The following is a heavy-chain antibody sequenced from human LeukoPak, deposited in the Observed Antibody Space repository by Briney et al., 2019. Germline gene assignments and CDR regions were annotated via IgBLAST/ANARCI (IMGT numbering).Heavy chain of an antibody. J-gene: IGHJ5*02. CDR2: IYYSGST. Sequence: SQTLSLTCTVSGGSISSGDYYWSWIRQPPGKGLEWIGYIYYSGSTYYNPSLKSRVTISVDTSKNQFSLKLSSVTAADTAVYYCARGANGSGSYYNPYFDWFDPWGQGTLVTVSS. CDR3: ARGANGSGSYYNPYFDWFDP. CDR1: GGSISSGDYY. D-gene: IGHD3-10*01. V-gene: IGHV4-30-4*01.